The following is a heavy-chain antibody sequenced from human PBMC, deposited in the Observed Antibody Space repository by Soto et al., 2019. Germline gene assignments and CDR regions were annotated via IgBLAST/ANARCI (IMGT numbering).Heavy chain of an antibody. Sequence: QIQLVQSGAEVKEPGASVKVSCKTSGYTFNIFGISWVRQAPGQGLEWLGWISGYNGNMAYAPIVQDRITMTTDTSTSTAYMELRSLRSDDTAVYYCARDKGSHDYWGQGTLVTVSS. CDR3: ARDKGSHDY. CDR1: GYTFNIFG. CDR2: ISGYNGNM. J-gene: IGHJ4*02. V-gene: IGHV1-18*01.